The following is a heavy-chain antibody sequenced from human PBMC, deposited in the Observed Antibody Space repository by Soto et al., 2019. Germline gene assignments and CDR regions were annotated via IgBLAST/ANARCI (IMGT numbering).Heavy chain of an antibody. J-gene: IGHJ5*02. CDR3: AKGDSSAYLSVFDP. Sequence: EVQLLESGGGLVQPGGSLRLSCAASGFTFSSYAMSWVRQAPGKGLEWVSTNSGSGDTTYYADFVEGRFTISRDNSKNMVYLQMNTLRAEDTAVYYCAKGDSSAYLSVFDPWGQGTLVSVSS. CDR2: NSGSGDTT. D-gene: IGHD3-22*01. V-gene: IGHV3-23*01. CDR1: GFTFSSYA.